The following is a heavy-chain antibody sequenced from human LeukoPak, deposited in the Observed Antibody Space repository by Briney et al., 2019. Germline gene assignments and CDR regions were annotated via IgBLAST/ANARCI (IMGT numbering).Heavy chain of an antibody. D-gene: IGHD6-19*01. CDR1: GFTFSSYE. Sequence: GGSLRLSCAASGFTFSSYEMNWVRQAPGKGLEWVSYISTSGSTKYYADSVKGRFTISRDNAKNSLYLQMNSLRAEDTAVYYCARDQWLGSFDYWGQGTLVTVSS. CDR2: ISTSGSTK. V-gene: IGHV3-48*03. J-gene: IGHJ4*02. CDR3: ARDQWLGSFDY.